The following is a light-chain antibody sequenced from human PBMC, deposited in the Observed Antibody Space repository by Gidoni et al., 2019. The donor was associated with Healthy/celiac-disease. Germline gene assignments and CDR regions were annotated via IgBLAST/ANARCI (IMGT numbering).Light chain of an antibody. CDR1: QSVSSSY. CDR2: GAS. J-gene: IGKJ4*01. CDR3: QQSGSSPLT. V-gene: IGKV3-20*01. Sequence: EIVLTPSPGTLSLSPGERATLSCSASQSVSSSYLAWYQQKPGQAPRLLIYGASSRATGIPERFSGSGSGTDLTLTISRLEHEDFAVYYCQQSGSSPLTFGGGTKVEIK.